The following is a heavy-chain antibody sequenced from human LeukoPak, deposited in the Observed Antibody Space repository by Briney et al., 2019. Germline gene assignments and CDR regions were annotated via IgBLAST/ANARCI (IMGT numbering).Heavy chain of an antibody. CDR1: GFTFSDYY. V-gene: IGHV3-11*01. J-gene: IGHJ4*02. Sequence: GGSLRLSCAASGFTFSDYYMSWIRQAPGKGLEWVSYISSSGSTIYYADSVKGRFTVSRDNAKNSLYLQMNSLRAEDTAVYYCARDLHYDSSGYFGYWGQGTLVTVSS. D-gene: IGHD3-22*01. CDR3: ARDLHYDSSGYFGY. CDR2: ISSSGSTI.